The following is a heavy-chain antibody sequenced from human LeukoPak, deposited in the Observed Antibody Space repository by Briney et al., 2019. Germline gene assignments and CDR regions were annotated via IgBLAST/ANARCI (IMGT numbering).Heavy chain of an antibody. Sequence: ASVKVSCKASGYTFTSYDINWVRQATGQGLEWMGWMNPNSGKTGYAQNYQGRVTMTRNTSISTAYMELSSLRSEDTAVYYCARGPYSSGWHQWGQGTLVIVSS. D-gene: IGHD6-19*01. CDR2: MNPNSGKT. CDR1: GYTFTSYD. V-gene: IGHV1-8*01. J-gene: IGHJ4*02. CDR3: ARGPYSSGWHQ.